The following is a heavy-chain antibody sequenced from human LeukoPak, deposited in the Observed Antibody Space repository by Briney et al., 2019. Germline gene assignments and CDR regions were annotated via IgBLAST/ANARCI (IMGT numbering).Heavy chain of an antibody. V-gene: IGHV3-21*01. Sequence: GGSLRLSCAASGFTFSSYSMNWVRQAPGKGLEWVSSISSSSSYIYYADSVKGRFTISRDNAKNSLYLQMNSLRAEDTAIYYCARDYQYGYSTNWYHLAQIDYWGQGTLVTVSS. CDR1: GFTFSSYS. CDR2: ISSSSSYI. CDR3: ARDYQYGYSTNWYHLAQIDY. J-gene: IGHJ4*02. D-gene: IGHD2/OR15-2a*01.